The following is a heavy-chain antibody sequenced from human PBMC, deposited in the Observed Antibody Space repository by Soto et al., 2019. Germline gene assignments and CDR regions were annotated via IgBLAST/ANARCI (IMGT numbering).Heavy chain of an antibody. CDR1: GGTFSSYT. D-gene: IGHD2-15*01. CDR3: AKQGFCSGGSCEPGGWFDP. J-gene: IGHJ5*02. V-gene: IGHV1-69*02. CDR2: IIPILGIA. Sequence: QVQLVQSGAEVKKPGSSVKVSCKASGGTFSSYTISWVRQAPGQGLEWMGRIIPILGIANYAKKFQCRVTITADKSTSTAYMELSSLRSEDTAVYYCAKQGFCSGGSCEPGGWFDPWGQGTLVTVSS.